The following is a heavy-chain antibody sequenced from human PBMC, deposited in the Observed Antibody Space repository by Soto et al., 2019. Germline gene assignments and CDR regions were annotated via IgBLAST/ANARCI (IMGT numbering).Heavy chain of an antibody. Sequence: PSETLSLTCPVSGGSISSGGYYWSWIRQHPGKGLEWIGYIYYSGSTYYNPSLKSRVTISVDTSKNQFSLKLSSVTAADTAVYYCASSRWGSYRFDYFDYWGQGTLVTVS. CDR3: ASSRWGSYRFDYFDY. J-gene: IGHJ4*02. D-gene: IGHD3-16*02. CDR1: GGSISSGGYY. CDR2: IYYSGST. V-gene: IGHV4-31*03.